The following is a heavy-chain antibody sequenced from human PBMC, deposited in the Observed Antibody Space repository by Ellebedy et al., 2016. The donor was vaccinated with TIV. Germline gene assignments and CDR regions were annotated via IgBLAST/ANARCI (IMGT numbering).Heavy chain of an antibody. J-gene: IGHJ5*01. CDR1: GGTFSSYA. V-gene: IGHV1-18*01. Sequence: ASVKVSXXASGGTFSSYAISWVRQAPGQGLEWMGWISAYNGNTNYAQKFQGRVTMTEDTSTDTAYMELSSLRSEDTAVYYCATRPLSGWYESWGQGTLVTVSS. D-gene: IGHD1-26*01. CDR2: ISAYNGNT. CDR3: ATRPLSGWYES.